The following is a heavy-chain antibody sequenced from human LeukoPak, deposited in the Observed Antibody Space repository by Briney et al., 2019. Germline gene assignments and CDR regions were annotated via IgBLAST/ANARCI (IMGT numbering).Heavy chain of an antibody. V-gene: IGHV4-30-2*01. D-gene: IGHD6-13*01. J-gene: IGHJ6*02. Sequence: SETLSLTCTVSGGSISSGGYYWSWIRQPPGKGLEWIGYIYHSGSTYYNPSLKSRGTISVDRSKNQFSLKLSSVTAADTAVYYCARDGYSSSWYVLGGTDVWGQGTTVTVSS. CDR3: ARDGYSSSWYVLGGTDV. CDR1: GGSISSGGYY. CDR2: IYHSGST.